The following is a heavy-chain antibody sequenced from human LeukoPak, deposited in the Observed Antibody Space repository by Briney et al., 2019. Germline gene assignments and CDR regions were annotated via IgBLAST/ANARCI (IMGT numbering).Heavy chain of an antibody. CDR1: SGSIFSSNW. CDR2: IFHSGST. D-gene: IGHD2-2*01. J-gene: IGHJ6*03. CDR3: ARRGYQPPHYYVDV. V-gene: IGHV4-4*02. Sequence: SETLSLTCAVSSGSIFSSNWWSWVRQPPGKGLEWIGQIFHSGSTSYSPSLKSRVTISVDKSKNQFSLKLTSVTAADTAVYYCARRGYQPPHYYVDVWGKGTAVTVSS.